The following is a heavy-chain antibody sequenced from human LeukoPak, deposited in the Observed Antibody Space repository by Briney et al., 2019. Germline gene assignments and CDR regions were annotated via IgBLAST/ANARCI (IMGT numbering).Heavy chain of an antibody. CDR3: AKDLTYGSQGGSDS. Sequence: GGSLRLSRAAPGFTFSSYAMSWVRQAPGKGLEWVSAISGSGGSTYYADSVKGRFTISRDNSKNTLYLQMNSLRADDTALYFCAKDLTYGSQGGSDSWGQGTLVTVSS. D-gene: IGHD3-10*01. J-gene: IGHJ4*02. CDR2: ISGSGGST. V-gene: IGHV3-23*01. CDR1: GFTFSSYA.